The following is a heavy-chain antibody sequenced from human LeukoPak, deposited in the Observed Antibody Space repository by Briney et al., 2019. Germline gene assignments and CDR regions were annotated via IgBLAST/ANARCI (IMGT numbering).Heavy chain of an antibody. CDR2: IYYSGST. D-gene: IGHD3-22*01. CDR3: AGASYDSSGVH. J-gene: IGHJ4*02. CDR1: GGSISSYY. Sequence: SETLSLTCTVSGGSISSYYWSWIRQPPGKGLEWIGYIYYSGSTNYNPSLKSRVTISADTSKNQFSLKLSSVTAADTAVYYCAGASYDSSGVHWGQGTLVTVSS. V-gene: IGHV4-59*01.